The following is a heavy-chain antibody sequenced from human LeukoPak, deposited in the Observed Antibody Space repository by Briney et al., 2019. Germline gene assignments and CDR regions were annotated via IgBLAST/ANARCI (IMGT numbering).Heavy chain of an antibody. CDR2: ISSSGSTI. D-gene: IGHD6-13*01. J-gene: IGHJ3*02. CDR1: GFTFSDYY. V-gene: IGHV3-11*04. CDR3: ARDTDSSSWYPKAAFDI. Sequence: GGSLRLTCAASGFTFSDYYMSWIRQAPGKGLEWVSYISSSGSTIYYADSVKGRFTISRDNAKNSLYLQMNSLRAEDTAVYYCARDTDSSSWYPKAAFDIWGQGTMVTVSS.